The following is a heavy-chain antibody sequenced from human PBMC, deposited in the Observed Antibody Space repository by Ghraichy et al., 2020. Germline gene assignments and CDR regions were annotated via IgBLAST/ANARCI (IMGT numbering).Heavy chain of an antibody. CDR2: IYSGGST. J-gene: IGHJ6*02. Sequence: GGSLRLSCAASGFTVSSNYMSWVRQAPGKGLEWVSVIYSGGSTYYADSVKGRFTISRDNSKNTLYLQMNSLRAEDTAVYYCARVKVATILRYYYYYGMDVWGQGTTVTVSS. CDR1: GFTVSSNY. D-gene: IGHD5-12*01. V-gene: IGHV3-53*01. CDR3: ARVKVATILRYYYYYGMDV.